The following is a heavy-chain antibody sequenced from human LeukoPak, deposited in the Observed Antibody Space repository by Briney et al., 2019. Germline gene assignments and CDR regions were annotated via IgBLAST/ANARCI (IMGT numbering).Heavy chain of an antibody. D-gene: IGHD1-26*01. CDR1: GGSISTYY. Sequence: PSETLSLTCTVSGGSISTYYWSWIRQPPGKGLEWIGFIYYRGTTNYNPSLKSRVTISVDTSKNQFSLRLSSVTAADTAVYYSARLASGSYGPLTPFDYWGQGTLVTVSS. CDR2: IYYRGTT. V-gene: IGHV4-59*08. J-gene: IGHJ4*02. CDR3: ARLASGSYGPLTPFDY.